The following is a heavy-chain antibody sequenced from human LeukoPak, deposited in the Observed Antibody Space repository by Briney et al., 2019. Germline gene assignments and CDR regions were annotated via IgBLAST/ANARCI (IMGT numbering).Heavy chain of an antibody. V-gene: IGHV3-64*01. D-gene: IGHD2-15*01. CDR1: GFTFSSYA. CDR2: ISTNGGGT. J-gene: IGHJ4*02. CDR3: ARYCNGVTCYSGYDY. Sequence: RSGGSLRLSCAASGFTFSSYAMHWVRQTPGKGLEYVSAISTNGGGTYYANSVKGRFTISRDNSKNTLYLQMGSLRAEDMAVYFCARYCNGVTCYSGYDYWGRGTLVTVSS.